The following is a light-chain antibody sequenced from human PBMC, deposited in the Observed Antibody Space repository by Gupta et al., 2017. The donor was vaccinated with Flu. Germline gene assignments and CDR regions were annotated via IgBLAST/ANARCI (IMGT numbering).Light chain of an antibody. Sequence: DIQMTQSPSTLSASVGDRVTITCRASQSISSWLSWYQQRPGKAPRRLIYKASTLESGVPSRFSGSGFGTEFTLTISGLQPDDFATYYCQEYNSYWAFGQGTKVEIK. CDR2: KAS. CDR1: QSISSW. CDR3: QEYNSYWA. J-gene: IGKJ1*01. V-gene: IGKV1-5*03.